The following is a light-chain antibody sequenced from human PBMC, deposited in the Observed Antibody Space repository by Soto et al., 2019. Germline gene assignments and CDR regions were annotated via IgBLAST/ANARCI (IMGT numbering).Light chain of an antibody. V-gene: IGLV2-8*01. Sequence: QSVLTQPPSASGSPGQSVTISCTGTSSDVGGYNYVSWYQQHPGKVPKLMVYEVNKRPSGVPDRFSGSKSGNTASLTVSGLHAEDEADYYCTSYAGGNNVFGTGTKLTV. J-gene: IGLJ1*01. CDR2: EVN. CDR3: TSYAGGNNV. CDR1: SSDVGGYNY.